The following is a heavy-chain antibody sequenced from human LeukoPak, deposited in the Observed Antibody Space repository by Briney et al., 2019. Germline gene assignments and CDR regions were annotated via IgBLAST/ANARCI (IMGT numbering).Heavy chain of an antibody. D-gene: IGHD3-10*01. CDR2: IYSGGST. J-gene: IGHJ4*02. V-gene: IGHV3-53*01. Sequence: GGSLRLSCAASGFTVSSNYMSWVRQAPGKGLEWVSVIYSGGSTYYADSVKGRYTISRDNSKNTLYLQMNSLRAEDTAVYYCARDSSGTVRGVILYFDYWGQGTLVTVSS. CDR1: GFTVSSNY. CDR3: ARDSSGTVRGVILYFDY.